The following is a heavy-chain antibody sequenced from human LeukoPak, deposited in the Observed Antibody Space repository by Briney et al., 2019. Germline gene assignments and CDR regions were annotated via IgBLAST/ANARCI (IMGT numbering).Heavy chain of an antibody. Sequence: GGSLRLSCAASGFTFSDYYMSWIRQAPGKGLEWVSYISSSGSTIYYADSVKGRFTISRDNAKNSLYLQMNSLRAEDTVVYYCALSYYGSGSYAIRGVDYWGQGTLVTVSS. CDR3: ALSYYGSGSYAIRGVDY. J-gene: IGHJ4*02. D-gene: IGHD3-10*01. V-gene: IGHV3-11*01. CDR1: GFTFSDYY. CDR2: ISSSGSTI.